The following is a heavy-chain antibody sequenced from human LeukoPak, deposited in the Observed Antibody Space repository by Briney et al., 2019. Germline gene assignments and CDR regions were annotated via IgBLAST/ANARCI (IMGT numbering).Heavy chain of an antibody. CDR1: GGSISSYY. J-gene: IGHJ6*03. CDR3: ARHGSSSLYYYYYMDV. V-gene: IGHV4-39*01. D-gene: IGHD6-6*01. CDR2: IYYSGST. Sequence: SETLSLTCTVSGGSISSYYWSWIRQPPGKGLEWIGSIYYSGSTYYNPSLKSRVTISVDTSKNQFSLKLSSVTAADTAVYYCARHGSSSLYYYYYMDVWGKGTTVTVSS.